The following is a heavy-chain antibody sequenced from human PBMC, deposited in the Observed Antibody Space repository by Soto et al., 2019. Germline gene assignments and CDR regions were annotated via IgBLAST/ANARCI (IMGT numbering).Heavy chain of an antibody. CDR3: VRSGGYSSAYHVGNAFHX. V-gene: IGHV4-59*01. CDR1: GGSISSYY. J-gene: IGHJ3*02. CDR2: IYYSGST. D-gene: IGHD6-25*01. Sequence: SETLSLTCTVSGGSISSYYWSWIRQPPGKGLEWIGYIYYSGSTNYNPSLKSRVTISVDTSKNQFSLKLSSVNAADTAVYYCVRSGGYSSAYHVGNAFHXWGQGTMVTVS.